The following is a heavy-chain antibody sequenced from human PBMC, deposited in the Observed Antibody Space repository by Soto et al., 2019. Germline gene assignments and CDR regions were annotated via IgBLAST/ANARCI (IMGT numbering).Heavy chain of an antibody. CDR3: ARDPLSQWELLTH. CDR2: INAGNGNT. J-gene: IGHJ4*02. V-gene: IGHV1-3*01. CDR1: GYTLTSYA. Sequence: ASVKVSCKASGYTLTSYAMHWVRQAPGQRLEWMRWINAGNGNTKYSQKFQGRVTITRDTSASTAYMELSSLRSEDTAVYYCARDPLSQWELLTHWGQGTLVTVSS. D-gene: IGHD1-26*01.